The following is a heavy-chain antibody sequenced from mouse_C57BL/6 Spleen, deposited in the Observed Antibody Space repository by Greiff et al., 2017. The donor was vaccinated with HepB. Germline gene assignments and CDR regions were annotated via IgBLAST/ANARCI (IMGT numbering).Heavy chain of an antibody. J-gene: IGHJ1*03. Sequence: DVKLQESGPELVKPGASVKMSCKASGYTFTDYNMHWVKQSHGKSLEWIGYINPNNGGTSYNQKFKGKATLTVNKSSSTAYMELRSLTSEDSAVYYCARNYYGSRGWYFDVWGTGTTVTVSS. CDR1: GYTFTDYN. D-gene: IGHD1-1*01. V-gene: IGHV1-22*01. CDR2: INPNNGGT. CDR3: ARNYYGSRGWYFDV.